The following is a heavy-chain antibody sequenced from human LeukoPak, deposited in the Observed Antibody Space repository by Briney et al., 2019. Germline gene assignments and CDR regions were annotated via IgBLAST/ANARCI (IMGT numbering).Heavy chain of an antibody. Sequence: GGSLRLSCAASGFTFSSYAMSWVRQAPGKGLEWVSAISGSGGSTYYADSVKGRFTISRDNSKNTLYLQMNSLRAEDTAVYYCARPRSVVPAAIHYFDYWGQGTPVTVSS. CDR2: ISGSGGST. D-gene: IGHD2-2*02. CDR1: GFTFSSYA. J-gene: IGHJ4*02. CDR3: ARPRSVVPAAIHYFDY. V-gene: IGHV3-23*01.